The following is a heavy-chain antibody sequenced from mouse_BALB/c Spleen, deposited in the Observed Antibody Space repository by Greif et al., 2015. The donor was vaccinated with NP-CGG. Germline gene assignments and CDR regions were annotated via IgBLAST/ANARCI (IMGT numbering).Heavy chain of an antibody. CDR1: GYTFTSYW. CDR2: INPSTGYT. V-gene: IGHV1-7*01. D-gene: IGHD1-1*01. CDR3: ARTNYYYGSSDY. J-gene: IGHJ2*01. Sequence: QVQLQQSGAELAKPGASVKMSCKASGYTFTSYWMHWVKQRPGQGLEWIGYINPSTGYTEYNQKFKDKATLTADKSSSTAYMQLSSLTSEDSAVYYCARTNYYYGSSDYWGQGTTLTVSS.